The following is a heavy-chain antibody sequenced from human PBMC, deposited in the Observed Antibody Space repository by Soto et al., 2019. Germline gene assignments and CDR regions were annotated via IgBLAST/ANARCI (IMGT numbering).Heavy chain of an antibody. V-gene: IGHV3-43*01. J-gene: IGHJ4*02. CDR2: ISWDGDTT. D-gene: IGHD2-15*01. CDR3: AKGGSGGCVDY. Sequence: EVQLVESGGVVVQPGGSLRLSCAASGFSFEDYMMHWVRQAQGKGLEWVSLISWDGDTTYYADSMKSRFTIARDNTKGFLYLQMNSLTTEDTAVYYCAKGGSGGCVDYWGRGTLVTVSS. CDR1: GFSFEDYM.